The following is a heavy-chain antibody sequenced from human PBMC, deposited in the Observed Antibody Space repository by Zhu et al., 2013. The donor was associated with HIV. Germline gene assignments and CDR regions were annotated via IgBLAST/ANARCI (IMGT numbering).Heavy chain of an antibody. D-gene: IGHD2-21*02. Sequence: QVQLVQSGAEVKKPGASVKVSCKASGYTFTNYYIHWVRQAPGQGLEWMGIINPSGGSTTYAQKFQGRVTMTRDTSTSTVYMELSSLRSDDTAVYYCARDLRGGDCTWGQGTLAAVSS. J-gene: IGHJ5*02. CDR2: INPSGGST. CDR3: ARDLRGGDCT. V-gene: IGHV1-46*01. CDR1: GYTFTNYY.